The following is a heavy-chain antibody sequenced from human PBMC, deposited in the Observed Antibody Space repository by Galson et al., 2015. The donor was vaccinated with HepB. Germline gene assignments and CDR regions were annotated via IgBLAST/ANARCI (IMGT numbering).Heavy chain of an antibody. CDR2: INPNSGGT. CDR3: ARDGGSSGWLRWYYYYGMDV. CDR1: GYTFTGYY. D-gene: IGHD6-19*01. J-gene: IGHJ6*02. Sequence: SVKVSCKASGYTFTGYYMHWVRQAPGQGLEWMGWINPNSGGTNYAQKFQGWVTMTRDTSISTAYMELSRLRSDDTAVYYCARDGGSSGWLRWYYYYGMDVWGQGTTVTVSS. V-gene: IGHV1-2*04.